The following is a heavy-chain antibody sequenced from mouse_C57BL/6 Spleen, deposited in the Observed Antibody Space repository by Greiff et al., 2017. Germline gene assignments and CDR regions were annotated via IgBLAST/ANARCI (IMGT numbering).Heavy chain of an antibody. D-gene: IGHD2-2*01. J-gene: IGHJ1*03. V-gene: IGHV14-4*01. Sequence: VQLQQSGAELVRPGASVKLSCTASGFNIKDDYMHWVKQRPEQGLEWIGWIDPENGDTEYASKFQGKATITADTSSNTAYLQLSSLTSEDTAVYYCTTTMVTTGYFDVWGTGTTVTVSS. CDR3: TTTMVTTGYFDV. CDR1: GFNIKDDY. CDR2: IDPENGDT.